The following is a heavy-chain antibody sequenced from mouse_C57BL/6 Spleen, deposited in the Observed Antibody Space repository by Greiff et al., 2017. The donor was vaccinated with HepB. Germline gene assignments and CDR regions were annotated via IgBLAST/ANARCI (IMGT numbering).Heavy chain of an antibody. CDR1: GFTFSDYG. J-gene: IGHJ1*03. Sequence: EVMLVESGGGLVKPGGSLKLSCAASGFTFSDYGMHWVRQAPEKGLEWVAYISSGSSTIYYADTVKGRFTISRDNAKNTLFLQMTSLRSEETAMYYCARDYDRGNWYFDVWGTGTTVTVSS. V-gene: IGHV5-17*01. CDR3: ARDYDRGNWYFDV. D-gene: IGHD2-4*01. CDR2: ISSGSSTI.